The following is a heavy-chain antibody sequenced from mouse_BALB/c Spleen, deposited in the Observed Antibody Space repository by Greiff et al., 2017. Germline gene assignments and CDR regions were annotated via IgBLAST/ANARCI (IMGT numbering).Heavy chain of an antibody. V-gene: IGHV1-87*01. D-gene: IGHD2-3*01. J-gene: IGHJ4*01. CDR2: IYPGDGDT. CDR3: ARWAYYAMDY. Sequence: QVQLQQSGAELARPGASVKLSCKASGYTFTSYWMQWVKQRPGQGLEWIGAIYPGDGDTRYTQKFKGKATLTADKSSSTAYMQLSSLASEDSAVYYCARWAYYAMDYWGQGTSVTVSS. CDR1: GYTFTSYW.